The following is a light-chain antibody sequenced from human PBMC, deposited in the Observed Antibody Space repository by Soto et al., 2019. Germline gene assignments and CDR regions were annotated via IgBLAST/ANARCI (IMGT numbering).Light chain of an antibody. CDR2: GAS. J-gene: IGKJ5*01. V-gene: IGKV3-15*01. CDR3: QQYGSSPPIT. CDR1: QSVGSS. Sequence: VLTQSPATLSVSPGERVTLSCRTSQSVGSSLAWYQQVPGQAPRLLIYGASSRETGISDRFSGGGSGTEFVLTISDLQSEDFAVYSCQQYGSSPPITFGQGTRLEI.